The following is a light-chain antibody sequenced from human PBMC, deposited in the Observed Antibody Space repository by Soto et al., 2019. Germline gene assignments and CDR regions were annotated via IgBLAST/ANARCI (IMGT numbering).Light chain of an antibody. J-gene: IGKJ1*01. CDR1: QSISSY. CDR3: QQSYSAET. Sequence: DIQMTQSPYSLSASVGDRFTITCRASQSISSYLNWYQQKPGKAPKLLIYAASSLQSGVPSRFSGSGSGTDFTLTISSLQPEDFATYYCQQSYSAETFGQGTKVDIK. CDR2: AAS. V-gene: IGKV1-39*01.